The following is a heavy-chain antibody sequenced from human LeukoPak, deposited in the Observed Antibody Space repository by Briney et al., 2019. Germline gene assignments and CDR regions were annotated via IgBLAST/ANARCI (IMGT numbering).Heavy chain of an antibody. D-gene: IGHD3-22*01. CDR2: INPSGGST. CDR1: GYTFTSYY. V-gene: IGHV1-46*01. Sequence: ASVKVSCKASGYTFTSYYMHWVRQAPGQGLEWMGIINPSGGSTSYAQKFQGRVTMTRDTSTSTVYMELSSLRSEDTAVYYCAGDRRDYDSSGYSKNYFDYWGQGTLVTVSS. CDR3: AGDRRDYDSSGYSKNYFDY. J-gene: IGHJ4*02.